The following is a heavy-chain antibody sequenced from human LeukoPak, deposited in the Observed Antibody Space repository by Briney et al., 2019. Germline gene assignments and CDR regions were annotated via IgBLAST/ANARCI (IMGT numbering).Heavy chain of an antibody. CDR1: GFSLSTTGVG. Sequence: SGPTLVKPTQTLTLTCTFSGFSLSTTGVGVGWIRQPPGKALEWLAHVYWDDDKRYSPSLKTRLTITKDTSKNQVVLTMTNMDPVDTATYLCARPYFFGSGLYFDYWGQGSLVTVSS. CDR2: VYWDDDK. D-gene: IGHD3-10*01. J-gene: IGHJ4*02. CDR3: ARPYFFGSGLYFDY. V-gene: IGHV2-5*02.